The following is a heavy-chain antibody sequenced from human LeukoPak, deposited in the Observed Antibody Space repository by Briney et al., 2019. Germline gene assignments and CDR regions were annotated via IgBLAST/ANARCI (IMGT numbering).Heavy chain of an antibody. Sequence: PGGSLRLSCAASGFIVNSYVMSWVRQAPGKGLEWVSLIRGSGGSTYYADSVRGRFTISRDNSKNTLYLQMNSLRAEDTAVYYCAKGPAPRLGEFSYHALVDYWGQGTLVTVSS. D-gene: IGHD3-16*02. CDR2: IRGSGGST. CDR3: AKGPAPRLGEFSYHALVDY. J-gene: IGHJ4*02. V-gene: IGHV3-23*01. CDR1: GFIVNSYV.